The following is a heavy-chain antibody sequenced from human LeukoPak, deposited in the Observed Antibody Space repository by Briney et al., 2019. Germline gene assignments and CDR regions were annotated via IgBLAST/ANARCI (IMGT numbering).Heavy chain of an antibody. Sequence: SVKVSCKASGGTFSSYAISWVRQAPGQGLEWMGGIIPIFGTANYAQKFQGRVTITADESTSTAYMELSSLRSEDTAVYYCARDADYYDSSGYGEGFDYWGQGTLVTVSS. CDR1: GGTFSSYA. D-gene: IGHD3-22*01. CDR3: ARDADYYDSSGYGEGFDY. J-gene: IGHJ4*02. CDR2: IIPIFGTA. V-gene: IGHV1-69*01.